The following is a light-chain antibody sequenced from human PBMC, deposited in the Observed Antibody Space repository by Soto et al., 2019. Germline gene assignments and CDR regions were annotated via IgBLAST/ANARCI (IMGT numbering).Light chain of an antibody. J-gene: IGLJ1*01. CDR2: EVS. Sequence: QSALTQPPSASGSPGQSVTISCTGTSSDVGGYNYVSWYQQHPGKALKLMIYEVSKRPSGVPDRFSGSKSGNTASLTVSGLQAEDEADYYCSSYVGSNNFVFGTGTKLTVL. CDR1: SSDVGGYNY. V-gene: IGLV2-8*01. CDR3: SSYVGSNNFV.